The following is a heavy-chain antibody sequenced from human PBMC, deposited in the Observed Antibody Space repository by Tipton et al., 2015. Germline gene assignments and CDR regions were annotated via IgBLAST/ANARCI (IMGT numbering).Heavy chain of an antibody. CDR3: ARDQGFDHYYGMDV. J-gene: IGHJ6*02. CDR1: GYTFTGYY. V-gene: IGHV1-2*02. D-gene: IGHD3-9*01. Sequence: QLVQSGAEVKKPGASVKVSCKASGYTFTGYYMHWVRQAPGQGLEWMGWINPNSGGTNYAQKFQGRVTMTRDTSISTAYMELSSLRSEDTAVYYCARDQGFDHYYGMDVWGQGTTVSVSS. CDR2: INPNSGGT.